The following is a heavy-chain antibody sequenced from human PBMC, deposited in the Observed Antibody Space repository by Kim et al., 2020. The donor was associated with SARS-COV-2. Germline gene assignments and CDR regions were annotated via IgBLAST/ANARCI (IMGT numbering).Heavy chain of an antibody. CDR3: ARHKYSSSWYAAFDI. J-gene: IGHJ3*02. CDR2: IDPSDSYT. Sequence: GESLKISCKGSGYSFTSYWISWVRQMPGKGLEWMGRIDPSDSYTNYSPSFQGHVTISADKSISTAYLQWSSLKASDTAMYYCARHKYSSSWYAAFDIWGQGTMVTVSS. CDR1: GYSFTSYW. V-gene: IGHV5-10-1*01. D-gene: IGHD6-13*01.